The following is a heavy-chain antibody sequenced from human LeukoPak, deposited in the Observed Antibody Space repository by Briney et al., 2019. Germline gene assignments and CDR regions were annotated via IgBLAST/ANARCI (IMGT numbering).Heavy chain of an antibody. V-gene: IGHV4-34*01. CDR2: VNHRGDT. J-gene: IGHJ4*03. CDR3: ARGPTISETGYFDY. CDR1: GGSFSAYY. D-gene: IGHD1-1*01. Sequence: PSETLSLTCAVYGGSFSAYYWSWIRQSPGKGLQWIAEVNHRGDTNYNPSVKGRVTISVDTSKNQFSLEVTSLTAADTAVYYCARGPTISETGYFDYWGQGTLVTIS.